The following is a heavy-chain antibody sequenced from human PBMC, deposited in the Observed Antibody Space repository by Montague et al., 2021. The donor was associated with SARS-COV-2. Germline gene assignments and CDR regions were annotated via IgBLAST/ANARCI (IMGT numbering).Heavy chain of an antibody. CDR1: GDSITNNYY. Sequence: SETLSLTCTVSGDSITNNYYWGWIRQPPGKGLEWIGTIYHSGTTYYNPSLKSRVTISVDTSNNQFSLKLTSVTAADTAVYYCARRHIVASNRAFDYWSQGTLVTVSS. V-gene: IGHV4-38-2*02. J-gene: IGHJ4*02. CDR3: ARRHIVASNRAFDY. D-gene: IGHD2-21*01. CDR2: IYHSGTT.